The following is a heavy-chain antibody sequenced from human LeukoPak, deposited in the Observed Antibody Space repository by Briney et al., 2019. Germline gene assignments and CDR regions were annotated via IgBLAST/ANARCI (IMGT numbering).Heavy chain of an antibody. CDR3: ARGRGRLGELSLGLYCYYYMDV. J-gene: IGHJ6*03. V-gene: IGHV1-69*06. Sequence: SVKVSCKASGYTFTSYGISWVRQAPGQGLEWMGGIIPIFGTANYAKKFQGRVTITADKSTSTAYMEVSSLRYEDTAVYYCARGRGRLGELSLGLYCYYYMDVWGKGTTVTVSS. D-gene: IGHD3-16*02. CDR1: GYTFTSYG. CDR2: IIPIFGTA.